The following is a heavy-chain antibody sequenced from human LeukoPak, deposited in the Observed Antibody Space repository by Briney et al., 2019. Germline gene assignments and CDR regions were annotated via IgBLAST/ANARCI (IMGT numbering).Heavy chain of an antibody. CDR3: ARDASGEWELLVDY. CDR1: GGSISSYY. V-gene: IGHV4-4*07. D-gene: IGHD1-26*01. CDR2: IYTSGST. Sequence: KPSETLSLTCTVSGGSISSYYWSWIRQPAGKGLEWIGRIYTSGSTNYNPSLKSRVTMSVDTSMNQFSLKLSSVTAADTAVYYCARDASGEWELLVDYWGQGTLVTVSS. J-gene: IGHJ4*02.